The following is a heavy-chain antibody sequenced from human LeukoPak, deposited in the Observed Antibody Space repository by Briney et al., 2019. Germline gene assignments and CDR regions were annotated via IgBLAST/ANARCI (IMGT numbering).Heavy chain of an antibody. CDR2: ISGFNT. CDR1: GFAFSNYA. CDR3: AKDVCTSPRCLLYFDS. V-gene: IGHV3-23*01. D-gene: IGHD2-8*01. Sequence: GGSLRLSCTTSGFAFSNYAMNWVRQAPGKGPEWVSGISGFNTYYADSVKGRFTIFRDNSKNVLYLQMDRLRAEDTTVYSCAKDVCTSPRCLLYFDSWGQGTLVTVSS. J-gene: IGHJ4*02.